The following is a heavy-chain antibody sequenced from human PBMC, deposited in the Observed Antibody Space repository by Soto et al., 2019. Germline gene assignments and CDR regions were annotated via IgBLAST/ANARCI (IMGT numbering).Heavy chain of an antibody. V-gene: IGHV4-61*01. CDR2: IYYSGST. CDR3: ARGYYGSGSGGYYFDY. J-gene: IGHJ4*02. CDR1: GGSVSSGSHY. D-gene: IGHD3-10*01. Sequence: QVQLQESGPGLVKPSETLSLTCTVSGGSVSSGSHYWSWIRQPPGKGLEWIGYIYYSGSTNYNPALKSRVITSVDTSKNQVALKLSSVTAAATAVYYCARGYYGSGSGGYYFDYWGQGPLVTVSS.